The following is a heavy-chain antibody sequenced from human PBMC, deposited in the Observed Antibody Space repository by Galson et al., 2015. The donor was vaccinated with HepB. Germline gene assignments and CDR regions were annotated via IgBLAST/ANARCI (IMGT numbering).Heavy chain of an antibody. CDR2: INPSGGST. Sequence: SVKVSCKASGYFFTDYYIHWVRRAPGQGLEWMGIINPSGGSTTYAQKFQGRVTMTRDTSTSTVYMELSSLKSEDTAVYYCARDHYGSGRGYFDYWGQGNLVTVSS. D-gene: IGHD3-10*01. CDR1: GYFFTDYY. CDR3: ARDHYGSGRGYFDY. V-gene: IGHV1-46*01. J-gene: IGHJ4*02.